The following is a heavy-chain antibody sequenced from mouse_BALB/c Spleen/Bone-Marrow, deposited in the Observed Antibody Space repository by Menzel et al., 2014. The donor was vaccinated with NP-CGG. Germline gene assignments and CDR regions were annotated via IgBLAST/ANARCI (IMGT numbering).Heavy chain of an antibody. J-gene: IGHJ2*01. D-gene: IGHD1-1*01. Sequence: QVQLKESAPELARPGASVKMSCKVSGYTFTSSTIQWIKQRPGQGLEWIGYINPTRGYTDYNQKFKDRTTLTADKSSSTTYMQLPSLTSEDSAVYYCAREATYYAYFDYWGQGTALAVSS. V-gene: IGHV1-4*02. CDR3: AREATYYAYFDY. CDR1: GYTFTSST. CDR2: INPTRGYT.